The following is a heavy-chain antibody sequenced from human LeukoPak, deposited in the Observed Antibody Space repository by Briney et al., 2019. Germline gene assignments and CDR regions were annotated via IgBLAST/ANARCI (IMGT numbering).Heavy chain of an antibody. J-gene: IGHJ4*02. CDR3: AKETGDRYSYGLWVRYFDY. CDR2: ISGGGGST. D-gene: IGHD5-18*01. CDR1: GFTVSGNY. Sequence: GGSLRLSCTASGFTVSGNYMSWVRQAPGKGLEWVSAISGGGGSTYYADSVKGRFTISRDNSKNTLYLQMNSLRAEDTAVYYCAKETGDRYSYGLWVRYFDYWGQGTLVTVSS. V-gene: IGHV3-23*01.